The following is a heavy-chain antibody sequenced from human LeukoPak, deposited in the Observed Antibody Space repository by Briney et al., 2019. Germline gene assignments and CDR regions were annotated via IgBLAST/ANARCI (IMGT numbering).Heavy chain of an antibody. J-gene: IGHJ4*02. CDR1: GFTFSSYW. V-gene: IGHV3-74*01. CDR2: INNDGSST. D-gene: IGHD3-9*01. Sequence: SGGSLRLSCAASGFTFSSYWMHWVRQAPGKGLVWVSRINNDGSSTSYADSVKGRFTISRDNAKNTLYLQMNSLRAEDTAVYYCARVRAYDILTGYYSDTFDYWGQGTLVTVSS. CDR3: ARVRAYDILTGYYSDTFDY.